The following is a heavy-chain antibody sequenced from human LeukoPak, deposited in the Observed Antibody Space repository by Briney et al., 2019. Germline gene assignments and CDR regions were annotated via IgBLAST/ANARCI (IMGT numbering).Heavy chain of an antibody. D-gene: IGHD2-21*02. J-gene: IGHJ4*02. Sequence: ASVKVSCKASGGTFSNYAISWVRQAPGQGLEWMGWISAYNGNTNYAQKLQGRVTMTTDTSTSTAYMELRSLRSGDTAVYYCARGKTMVYCGGDCYRFDNWGQGTLVTVSS. V-gene: IGHV1-18*01. CDR3: ARGKTMVYCGGDCYRFDN. CDR2: ISAYNGNT. CDR1: GGTFSNYA.